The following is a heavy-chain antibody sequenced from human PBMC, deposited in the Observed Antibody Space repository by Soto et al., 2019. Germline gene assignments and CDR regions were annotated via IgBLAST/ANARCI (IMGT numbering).Heavy chain of an antibody. J-gene: IGHJ6*02. D-gene: IGHD6-13*01. CDR3: ARERIAAAGQYYYYYGMDV. Sequence: GGSLRLSCAASGFTFSSYGMHWVRQAPGKGLEWVAVVWYDGSNKYYADSVKGRFTISRDNSKNTLYLQMNSLRAEDTAVYYCARERIAAAGQYYYYYGMDVWGQGTTVTVSS. CDR2: VWYDGSNK. V-gene: IGHV3-33*01. CDR1: GFTFSSYG.